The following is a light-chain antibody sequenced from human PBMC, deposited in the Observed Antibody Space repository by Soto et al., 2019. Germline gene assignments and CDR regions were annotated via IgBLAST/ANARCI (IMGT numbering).Light chain of an antibody. J-gene: IGKJ1*01. V-gene: IGKV3-20*01. CDR3: HQYGGSSWT. CDR2: GAS. CDR1: QSLSSTY. Sequence: ESVVTQSPDTLSLSPGERATLSCRASQSLSSTYLAWYQHKPGQAPRLLIYGASSRATGIPDRFSGSGSGTDFTLSISRLEPEDLGVYYCHQYGGSSWTFGQGTKVDI.